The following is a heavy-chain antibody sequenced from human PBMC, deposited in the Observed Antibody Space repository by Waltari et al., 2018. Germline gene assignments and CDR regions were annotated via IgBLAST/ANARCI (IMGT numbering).Heavy chain of an antibody. Sequence: QLQLQESGPGLVKPSETLSLTCTVSGGSISSSSYYWGWIRQPPGKGLEWIGSIYYSGSTDYNPALKSRVTISVDTSKNQFSLKLSSVTAADTAVYYCARLGAGSFPVTDYWGQGTLVTVSS. CDR2: IYYSGST. CDR3: ARLGAGSFPVTDY. D-gene: IGHD1-26*01. J-gene: IGHJ4*02. CDR1: GGSISSSSYY. V-gene: IGHV4-39*07.